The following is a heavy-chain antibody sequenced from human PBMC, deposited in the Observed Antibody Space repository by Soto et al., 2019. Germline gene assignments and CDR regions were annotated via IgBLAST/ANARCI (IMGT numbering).Heavy chain of an antibody. D-gene: IGHD2-2*01. CDR2: IIPIFGTA. V-gene: IGHV1-69*13. Sequence: SVKVSCKASGYTFTNYGISWVRQAPGQGLEWMGGIIPIFGTANYAQKFQGRVTITADESTSTAYMELSSLRSEDTAVYYCARDNRCISTSCYRAWFDPXX. CDR3: ARDNRCISTSCYRAWFDP. J-gene: IGHJ5*02. CDR1: GYTFTNYG.